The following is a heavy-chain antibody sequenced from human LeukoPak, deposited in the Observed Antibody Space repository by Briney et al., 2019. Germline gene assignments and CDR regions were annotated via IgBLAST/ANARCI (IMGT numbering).Heavy chain of an antibody. CDR3: ARHGDLLSPFQT. D-gene: IGHD2-21*02. Sequence: SETLSLTCTVSGGSISSTSYYWGWIRQPPGKGLEWTGTINYSGSTYYNPSLKSRVTISVDTSKNQISLKLNSVTAADTAMYYCARHGDLLSPFQTWGQGTLVTVSS. CDR2: INYSGST. V-gene: IGHV4-39*01. CDR1: GGSISSTSYY. J-gene: IGHJ5*02.